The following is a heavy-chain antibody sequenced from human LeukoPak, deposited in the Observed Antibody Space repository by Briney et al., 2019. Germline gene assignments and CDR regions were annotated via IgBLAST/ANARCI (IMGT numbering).Heavy chain of an antibody. D-gene: IGHD2-2*01. CDR2: IYYSGST. V-gene: IGHV4-59*01. J-gene: IGHJ5*02. CDR3: ARVLRCSSTSCRGSSFDP. Sequence: SETLSLTCTVSGGSISSYYWSWIRQPPGKGLEWIGYIYYSGSTNYNPSLKSRVTISVDTSKNQFSLKLSSVTAADTAVYYCARVLRCSSTSCRGSSFDPWGQGTLVIVSS. CDR1: GGSISSYY.